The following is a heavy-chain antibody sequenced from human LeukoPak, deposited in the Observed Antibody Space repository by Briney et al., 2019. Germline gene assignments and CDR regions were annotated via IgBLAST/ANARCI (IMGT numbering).Heavy chain of an antibody. Sequence: GGSLRLSCAASGFTFSSYAMSWVRQAPGKGLEWLANIKQDGSEKYYVDSVKGRFTISRDNVENSLDLQMNSLRVEDTAVYYCTRGPRGYDSSGAPWGQGTLVTVSS. V-gene: IGHV3-7*01. CDR1: GFTFSSYA. D-gene: IGHD3-22*01. J-gene: IGHJ5*02. CDR3: TRGPRGYDSSGAP. CDR2: IKQDGSEK.